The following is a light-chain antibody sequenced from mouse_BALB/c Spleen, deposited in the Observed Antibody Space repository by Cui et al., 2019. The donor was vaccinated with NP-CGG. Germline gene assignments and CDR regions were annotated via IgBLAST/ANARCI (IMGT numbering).Light chain of an antibody. CDR2: GTH. CDR3: ALWYSNHWV. J-gene: IGLJ1*01. V-gene: IGLV1*01. Sequence: QAVVTQESALTTSPGETVTLTCRSSIGAVTTSNYANWVQEKPDHLFTGLIGGTHNRAPGLPARFSGSLIGDKAALTITGAQTEDEAIYFCALWYSNHWVFGGGTKLTVL. CDR1: IGAVTTSNY.